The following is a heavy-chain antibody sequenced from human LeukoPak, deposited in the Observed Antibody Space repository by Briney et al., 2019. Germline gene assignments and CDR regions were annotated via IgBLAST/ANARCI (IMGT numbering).Heavy chain of an antibody. V-gene: IGHV3-48*01. Sequence: AGGSRRLSCAASGFTFSGYSMNWVRQAPGKGLEWVSYISSSSSTIYYADSVKGRFTISRDNAKNSLYLQMNSLRAEDTAVYYCAREQLLDYWGQGTLVNVSS. J-gene: IGHJ4*02. CDR1: GFTFSGYS. D-gene: IGHD2-2*01. CDR2: ISSSSSTI. CDR3: AREQLLDY.